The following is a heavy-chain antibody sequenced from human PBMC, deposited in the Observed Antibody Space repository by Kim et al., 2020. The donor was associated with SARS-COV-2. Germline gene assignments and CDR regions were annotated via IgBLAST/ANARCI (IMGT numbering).Heavy chain of an antibody. CDR2: ISYDGSNK. D-gene: IGHD6-13*01. CDR1: GFTFSSYG. J-gene: IGHJ4*02. CDR3: AKDFVAAVGQHLFYDY. V-gene: IGHV3-30*18. Sequence: GGSLRLSCAASGFTFSSYGMHWVRQAPGKGLDWVAVISYDGSNKYYADSVKGRFTISRDNSKNTLYLQMNSLSPEDTAVYYCAKDFVAAVGQHLFYDYWGQGTLVTVSS.